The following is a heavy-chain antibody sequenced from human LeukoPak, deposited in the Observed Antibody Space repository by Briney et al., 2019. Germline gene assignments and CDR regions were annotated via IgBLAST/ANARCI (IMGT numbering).Heavy chain of an antibody. CDR1: GFTFSSYA. V-gene: IGHV4-59*12. D-gene: IGHD3-16*02. CDR3: ARFDVIASWVDP. CDR2: IYYRGST. Sequence: GSLRLSCAASGFTFSSYAMSWVRQSPGKGLEWIGNIYYRGSTYYNPSLKGRVTISVDTSKNQFSLKVTSVTAADTAMYYCARFDVIASWVDPWGQGTLVTVSS. J-gene: IGHJ5*02.